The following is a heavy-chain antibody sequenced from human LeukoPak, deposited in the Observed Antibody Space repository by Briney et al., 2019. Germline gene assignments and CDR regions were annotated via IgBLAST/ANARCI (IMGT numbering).Heavy chain of an antibody. CDR2: IYPGDSDT. D-gene: IGHD3-10*01. CDR1: GYRFTSYW. Sequence: GESLKISCKGSGYRFTSYWIGWVRPMPGKGLEWMGIIYPGDSDTRYSPSFQGRVTISADKSISTAYLQWSSLKASDTAMYYCARFTMVRGVIIIRDYWGQGTLVTVSS. V-gene: IGHV5-51*01. CDR3: ARFTMVRGVIIIRDY. J-gene: IGHJ4*02.